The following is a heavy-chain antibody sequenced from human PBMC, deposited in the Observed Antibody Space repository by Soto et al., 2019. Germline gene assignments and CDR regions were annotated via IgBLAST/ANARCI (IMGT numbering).Heavy chain of an antibody. CDR3: ARRSTHRGADAFDV. CDR2: IYNSGRT. Sequence: PSETLSLTCNVSGASFSSGAFYWSWFRQPPGKGLEWIGYIYNSGRTDYNPSLNSRLTISLDTSKNQFSLKMGSVNAADTAISYCARRSTHRGADAFDVWGHGTMVT. V-gene: IGHV4-30-4*01. CDR1: GASFSSGAFY. D-gene: IGHD3-10*01. J-gene: IGHJ3*01.